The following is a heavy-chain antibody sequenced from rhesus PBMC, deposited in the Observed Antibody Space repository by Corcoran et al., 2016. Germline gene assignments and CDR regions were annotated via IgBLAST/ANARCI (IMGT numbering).Heavy chain of an antibody. CDR3: ARSRFGDTVGTVNFYLDY. Sequence: QVQLQESGPGLVKPSETLSLTCAVSGASISSHSWSWIRRPPGTGRGGCGYIFGGSGSTSYNPSLKSRVTISKDTSKNQFSLKLSSVTAADTAVYYCARSRFGDTVGTVNFYLDYWGQGVLVTVSS. CDR1: GASISSHS. CDR2: IFGGSGST. J-gene: IGHJ4*01. V-gene: IGHV4-147*01. D-gene: IGHD5-42*01.